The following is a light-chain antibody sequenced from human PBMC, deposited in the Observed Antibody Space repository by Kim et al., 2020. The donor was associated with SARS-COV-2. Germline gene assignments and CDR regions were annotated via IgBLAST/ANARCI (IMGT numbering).Light chain of an antibody. J-gene: IGLJ3*02. CDR1: SSNIGRNY. V-gene: IGLV1-51*01. Sequence: QSVLTQPPSVSAAPGQRVTISCSGSSSNIGRNYVSWYQQLPGTAPKLLIHDNNKRPSGIPDRFSGSKSGTSATLGITGLQTGDEADYFCGTWDSSLSAVVFGGGTQLTVL. CDR2: DNN. CDR3: GTWDSSLSAVV.